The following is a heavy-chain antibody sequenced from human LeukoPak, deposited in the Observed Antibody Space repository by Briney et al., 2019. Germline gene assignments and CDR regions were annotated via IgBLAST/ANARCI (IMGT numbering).Heavy chain of an antibody. CDR2: IYHSGCT. CDR3: ARYGYCSSTSCYREGFDY. Sequence: SETLSLTCAVSGYSISSGYYWGWIRQPPGKGLEWIGSIYHSGCTYYNPSLKSRVTISVDTSKNQFSQKLSSVTAADTAVYYCARYGYCSSTSCYREGFDYWGQGTLVTVSS. V-gene: IGHV4-38-2*01. J-gene: IGHJ4*02. D-gene: IGHD2-2*02. CDR1: GYSISSGYY.